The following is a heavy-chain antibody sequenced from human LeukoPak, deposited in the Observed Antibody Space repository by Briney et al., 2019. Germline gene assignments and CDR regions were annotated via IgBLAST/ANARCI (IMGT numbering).Heavy chain of an antibody. Sequence: SETLSLTCAVYGGSFSGYYWSWIRQPPGKGLEWIGEINHSGSTNYNPSLKSRVTISVDTSKNQFSLKLSSVTAEDTAVYYCAKLTKPLDTAMVRGYGPQDYWGQGTLVTVSS. CDR1: GGSFSGYY. CDR2: INHSGST. J-gene: IGHJ4*02. V-gene: IGHV4-34*01. CDR3: AKLTKPLDTAMVRGYGPQDY. D-gene: IGHD5-18*01.